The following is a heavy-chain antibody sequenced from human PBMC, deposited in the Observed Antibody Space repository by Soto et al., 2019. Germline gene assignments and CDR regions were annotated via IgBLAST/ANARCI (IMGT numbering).Heavy chain of an antibody. D-gene: IGHD2-8*01. CDR3: AIQDCTNDVCLEAAVTVGGALED. J-gene: IGHJ1*01. Sequence: VQLVESGGGLVQPGEALRLSCAASGFTFTKYWMHWVRLAPGQGPVRVSDISSDGTTTVYADTVKGRFNISRDNANNMLYLQIDSLRVEDTAVYYCAIQDCTNDVCLEAAVTVGGALEDWGQGAQVTVSS. V-gene: IGHV3-74*01. CDR2: ISSDGTTT. CDR1: GFTFTKYW.